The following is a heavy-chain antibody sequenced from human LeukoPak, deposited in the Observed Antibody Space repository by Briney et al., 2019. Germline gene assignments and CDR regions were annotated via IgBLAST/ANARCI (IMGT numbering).Heavy chain of an antibody. Sequence: PSETLSLTCTVSGGSISSYYWSWIRQPPGKGLEWIGYIYYSGSTNYNPSLKSRVTISVDKSKNQFSLKLNSVTAADTAVYYCARAFLVGYSPEEYFFDYWGQGTLVTVSS. CDR3: ARAFLVGYSPEEYFFDY. V-gene: IGHV4-59*12. D-gene: IGHD2-15*01. CDR2: IYYSGST. CDR1: GGSISSYY. J-gene: IGHJ4*02.